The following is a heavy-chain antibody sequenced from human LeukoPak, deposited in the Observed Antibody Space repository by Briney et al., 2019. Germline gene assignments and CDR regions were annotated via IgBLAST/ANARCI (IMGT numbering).Heavy chain of an antibody. CDR2: INPNSGGT. D-gene: IGHD3-10*01. Sequence: ASVKVSCKASGYTFTGYYMHWVRQAPGQGLEWTGRINPNSGGTNYAQKFQGRVTMTRDTSISTAYMELSRLRSDDTAVYYCARDGSGSTGYNWFDPWGQGTLVTVSS. CDR3: ARDGSGSTGYNWFDP. V-gene: IGHV1-2*06. J-gene: IGHJ5*02. CDR1: GYTFTGYY.